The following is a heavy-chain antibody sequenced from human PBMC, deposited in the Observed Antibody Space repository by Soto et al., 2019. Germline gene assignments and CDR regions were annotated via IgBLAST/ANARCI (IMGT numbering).Heavy chain of an antibody. CDR3: ARDRRGGDWRYYYGMDV. V-gene: IGHV3-30-3*01. D-gene: IGHD3-16*01. Sequence: QVQLVESGGGVVQPGRSLRLSCAASGFTFSSYAMHWVRQAPGKGLEWVAVISYDGSNKYYADSVKGRFTISRDNSKNTLDLQMNSLRAEDTAVYYCARDRRGGDWRYYYGMDVWGQGTTVTVSS. CDR1: GFTFSSYA. CDR2: ISYDGSNK. J-gene: IGHJ6*02.